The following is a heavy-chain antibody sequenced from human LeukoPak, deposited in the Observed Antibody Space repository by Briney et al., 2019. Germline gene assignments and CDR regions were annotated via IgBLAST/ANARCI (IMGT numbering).Heavy chain of an antibody. V-gene: IGHV3-74*01. CDR2: INSDGSST. J-gene: IGHJ4*02. Sequence: PGGSLRLSCAASGFTFSTNWMHWIRQVPGKGLVWVSDINSDGSSTYYADSMKGRFTISRDNAKNTLYLQMNSLRAEDTAVYYCARGADSEGYIVLDQWGQGTLVTVSS. CDR3: ARGADSEGYIVLDQ. CDR1: GFTFSTNW. D-gene: IGHD2/OR15-2a*01.